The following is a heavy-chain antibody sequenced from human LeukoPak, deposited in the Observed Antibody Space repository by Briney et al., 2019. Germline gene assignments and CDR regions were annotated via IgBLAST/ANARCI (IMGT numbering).Heavy chain of an antibody. CDR1: GFTFSSYW. Sequence: GVLRLSCAASGFTFSSYWMSWVRQAPGKGLEWVANIKQDGSEKYYVDSVKGRFTISRDNAKNSLYLQMNSLRAEDTAVYYCAREASVLRYFDWLSAPRVFDYWGQGTLVTVSS. D-gene: IGHD3-9*01. CDR3: AREASVLRYFDWLSAPRVFDY. V-gene: IGHV3-7*01. J-gene: IGHJ4*02. CDR2: IKQDGSEK.